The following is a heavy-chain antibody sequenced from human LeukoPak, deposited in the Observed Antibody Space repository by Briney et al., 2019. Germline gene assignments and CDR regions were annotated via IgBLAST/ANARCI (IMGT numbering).Heavy chain of an antibody. J-gene: IGHJ6*03. Sequence: PGGSLRLSCAASGFTFSNYGMHWVRQAPGKGLEWVAFIRHDGSNRYYADSVKGRFTISRDNSKNTLYLQMNSLRAGDTAVYYCAKGSKLLLITRDHYMAVWGKGTTVTISS. CDR3: AKGSKLLLITRDHYMAV. CDR1: GFTFSNYG. V-gene: IGHV3-30*02. D-gene: IGHD3-3*01. CDR2: IRHDGSNR.